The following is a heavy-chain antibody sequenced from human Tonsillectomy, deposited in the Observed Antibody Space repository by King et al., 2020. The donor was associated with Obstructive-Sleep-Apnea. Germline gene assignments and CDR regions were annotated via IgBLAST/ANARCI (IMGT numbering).Heavy chain of an antibody. D-gene: IGHD6-19*01. CDR3: ATRVTVAGGWFDP. V-gene: IGHV4-34*01. CDR2: INHSGST. CDR1: GGSFSGYY. J-gene: IGHJ5*02. Sequence: VQLQQWGAGLLKPSETLSLTCAVYGGSFSGYYWSWIRQPPGKGLEWIGEINHSGSTNYNPSLKSRVTISVDTSKNQFSLKLSSVTAADTAVYYCATRVTVAGGWFDPWGQGTLVTVSS.